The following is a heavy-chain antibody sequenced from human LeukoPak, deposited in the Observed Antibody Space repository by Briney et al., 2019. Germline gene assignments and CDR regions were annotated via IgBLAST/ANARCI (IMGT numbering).Heavy chain of an antibody. V-gene: IGHV1-2*02. CDR3: ARDSSGWYLDAFDT. CDR2: INPNSGGT. D-gene: IGHD6-19*01. J-gene: IGHJ3*02. CDR1: GYTFTGYY. Sequence: ASVKVSCKASGYTFTGYYMHWVRQAPGQGLEWMGWINPNSGGTNYAQKFQGRVTMTRDTSISTAYMELSRLRSDDTAVYYCARDSSGWYLDAFDTWGQGTMVTVSS.